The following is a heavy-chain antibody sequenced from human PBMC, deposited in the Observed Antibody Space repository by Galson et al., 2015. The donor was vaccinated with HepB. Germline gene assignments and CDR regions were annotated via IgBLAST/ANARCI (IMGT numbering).Heavy chain of an antibody. CDR3: VKDYDSGTNRWFDL. J-gene: IGHJ5*02. V-gene: IGHV3-9*01. Sequence: SLRLSCAVSGFTFRDCAMHWVRQIPGKGLEWVSGIRRRSDTTGYADSVKGRFTISRDNANNSLFLQMNSLRPEDTALYYCVKDYDSGTNRWFDLWGQGTLVTVSS. D-gene: IGHD3-3*01. CDR1: GFTFRDCA. CDR2: IRRRSDTT.